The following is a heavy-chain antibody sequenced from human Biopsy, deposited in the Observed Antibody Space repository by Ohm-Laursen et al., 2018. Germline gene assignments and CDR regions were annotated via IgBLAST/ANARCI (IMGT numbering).Heavy chain of an antibody. CDR3: VRSRAGGATWGMDV. CDR1: GYTFTGYY. V-gene: IGHV1-2*02. Sequence: ASVTASCNASGYTFTGYYLDWVRQAPGQGLGCMGWINPDNGGTIHAQRFQGRATVTRDTSISTAYVEVTSLRSDDTAVYYGVRSRAGGATWGMDVWGQGTTVTVSS. D-gene: IGHD3-16*01. J-gene: IGHJ6*02. CDR2: INPDNGGT.